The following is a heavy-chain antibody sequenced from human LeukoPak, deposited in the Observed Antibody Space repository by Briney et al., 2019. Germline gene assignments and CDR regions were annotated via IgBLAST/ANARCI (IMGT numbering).Heavy chain of an antibody. CDR1: GGSISSYY. D-gene: IGHD3-3*01. CDR2: IYYSGST. J-gene: IGHJ5*02. CDR3: ARVRGRVLRFLEWLSFDP. Sequence: SSETLSLTCTVSGGSISSYYWSWIRQPPGKGLEWIGYIYYSGSTNYNPSLKSRVTISVDTSKNQFSLKLSSVTAADTAVYYCARVRGRVLRFLEWLSFDPWGQGTLVTVSS. V-gene: IGHV4-59*01.